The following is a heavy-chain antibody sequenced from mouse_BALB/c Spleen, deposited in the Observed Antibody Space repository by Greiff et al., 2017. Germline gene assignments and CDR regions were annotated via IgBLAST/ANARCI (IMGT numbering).Heavy chain of an antibody. V-gene: IGHV1-82*01. CDR1: GYAFSSSW. J-gene: IGHJ4*01. CDR2: IYPGDGDT. D-gene: IGHD1-1*01. Sequence: QVQLKESGPELVKPGASVKISCKASGYAFSSSWMNWVKQRPGQGLEWIGRIYPGDGDTNYNGKFKGKATLTADKSSSTAYMQLSSLTSVDSAVYFCARDYGSREDYAMDYWGQGTSVTVSS. CDR3: ARDYGSREDYAMDY.